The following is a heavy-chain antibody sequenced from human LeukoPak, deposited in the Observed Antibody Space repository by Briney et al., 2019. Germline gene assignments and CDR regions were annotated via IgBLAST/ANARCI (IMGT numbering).Heavy chain of an antibody. J-gene: IGHJ6*02. CDR1: GYTFTSYY. Sequence: GASVKVSCKASGYTFTSYYMHWVRQAPGQGLEWMGIINPSGGSTSYAQKFQGRVTMTRDTSMSTVYMELSSLRSEDTAVYYCARDIVVVVAALPYYYYGMDVWGQGTTVTVSS. V-gene: IGHV1-46*01. CDR3: ARDIVVVVAALPYYYYGMDV. D-gene: IGHD2-15*01. CDR2: INPSGGST.